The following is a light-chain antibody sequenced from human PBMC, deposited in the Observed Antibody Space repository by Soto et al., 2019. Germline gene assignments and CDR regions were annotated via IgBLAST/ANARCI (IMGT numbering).Light chain of an antibody. CDR1: QSVRSDY. V-gene: IGKV3-20*01. CDR2: GVS. Sequence: VLKISLVTVSLSPGQRATLSCRASQSVRSDYFAWYQQKPGQAPGVIIFGVSTRATGVPDRFSGSGSGTDFTLTISRLEPEDFALYYCQQYGNSPLTFGGGTKVDTK. CDR3: QQYGNSPLT. J-gene: IGKJ4*01.